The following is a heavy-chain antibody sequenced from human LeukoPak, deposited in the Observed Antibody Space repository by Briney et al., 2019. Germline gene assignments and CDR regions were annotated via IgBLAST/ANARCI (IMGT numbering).Heavy chain of an antibody. V-gene: IGHV4-39*01. CDR2: IYYNGRT. D-gene: IGHD5-24*01. CDR1: GGSISSSTYY. J-gene: IGHJ4*02. CDR3: ARSRDGYNLFDY. Sequence: SETLSLTCTVSGGSISSSTYYWVWIRQPPGKGLEWIGSIYYNGRTYNNSSLKSRATISVDTSKNQFSLNLSPVTAADTAVYYCARSRDGYNLFDYWGQGTLVTVSS.